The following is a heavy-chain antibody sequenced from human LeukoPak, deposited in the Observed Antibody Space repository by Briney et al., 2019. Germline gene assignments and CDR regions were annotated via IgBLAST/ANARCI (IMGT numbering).Heavy chain of an antibody. CDR1: GFTVSSNY. Sequence: GGSLRLSCAASGFTVSSNYMSWVRQAPGKGLEWVSVIYSGGSTYYAGSVKGRFTISRDNSKNTLYLQMNSLRAEDTAVYYCARDARDGYNLYWGQGTLVTVSS. CDR2: IYSGGST. D-gene: IGHD5-24*01. CDR3: ARDARDGYNLY. V-gene: IGHV3-66*01. J-gene: IGHJ4*02.